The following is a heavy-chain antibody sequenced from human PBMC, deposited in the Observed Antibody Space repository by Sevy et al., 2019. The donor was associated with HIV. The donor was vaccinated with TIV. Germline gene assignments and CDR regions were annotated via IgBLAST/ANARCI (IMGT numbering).Heavy chain of an antibody. CDR2: ISSSSSTI. D-gene: IGHD2-8*01. J-gene: IGHJ3*02. CDR3: ARDACTNGVCYNVAFDI. V-gene: IGHV3-48*02. CDR1: GFTFSSYS. Sequence: GGSLRLSCAASGFTFSSYSMNWVRQAPGKGLEWVSYISSSSSTIYYADSVKGRFTISRDNAKNSLYLQRNSLRDEDTAVYYCARDACTNGVCYNVAFDIWGQGTMVTVSS.